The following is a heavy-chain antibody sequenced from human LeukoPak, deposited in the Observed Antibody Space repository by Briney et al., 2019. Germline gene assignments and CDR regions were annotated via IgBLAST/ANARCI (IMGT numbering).Heavy chain of an antibody. D-gene: IGHD3-10*01. CDR2: TSSDLNVK. V-gene: IGHV3-30-3*01. Sequence: GGSLRLSCAASGFTFRNYVIHWVRQAPGKGLEWVAVTSSDLNVKLYADSVKGRFTISRDNSRSTLYLQMNSLRPEDTAIYYCAREGYYGSGSPPSLYFDYWRQGTLVTVSS. J-gene: IGHJ4*02. CDR3: AREGYYGSGSPPSLYFDY. CDR1: GFTFRNYV.